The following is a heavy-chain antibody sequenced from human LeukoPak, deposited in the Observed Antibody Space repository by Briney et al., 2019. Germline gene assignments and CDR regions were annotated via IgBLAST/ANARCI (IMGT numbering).Heavy chain of an antibody. Sequence: SETLSLTCAVSGGPFSGYFWSWIRQSSGKGLEWIGEIHNSGTTNYNPSLNSRVTISEDTSKNQFYLNLSSVTAADTAVYYCAREPASTYYYGSGSPFDYWGQGTLVTVSS. D-gene: IGHD3-10*01. V-gene: IGHV4-34*01. CDR2: IHNSGTT. J-gene: IGHJ4*02. CDR3: AREPASTYYYGSGSPFDY. CDR1: GGPFSGYF.